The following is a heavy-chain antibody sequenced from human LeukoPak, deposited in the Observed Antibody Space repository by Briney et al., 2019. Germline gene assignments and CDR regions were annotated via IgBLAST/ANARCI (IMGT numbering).Heavy chain of an antibody. CDR3: ARGGGGYSYGRILVYYYMDV. D-gene: IGHD5-18*01. J-gene: IGHJ6*03. CDR1: GFTFSSYA. Sequence: PGGSLRLSCAASGFTFSSYAMSWVRQAPGKGLEWVSAISGSGGSTYYADSVKGRFTISRDNSKNTLYLQMNSLRAEDTAVYYCARGGGGYSYGRILVYYYMDVWGKGTTVTVSS. CDR2: ISGSGGST. V-gene: IGHV3-23*01.